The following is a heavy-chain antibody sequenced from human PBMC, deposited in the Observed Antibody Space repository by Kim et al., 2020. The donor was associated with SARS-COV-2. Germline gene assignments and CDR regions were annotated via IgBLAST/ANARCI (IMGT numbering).Heavy chain of an antibody. CDR1: GYTFTSYD. D-gene: IGHD2-21*01. CDR3: ARGNVKRSVVVMAPGPYYYYIGV. J-gene: IGHJ6*03. Sequence: ASVKVSCKASGYTFTSYDINWVRQATGQGLEWMGWMNPNSGNTGYAQKFQGRVTITRNTSISTAYMELSSLRSEDTAVYYCARGNVKRSVVVMAPGPYYYYIGVGGRGNAVPVSS. V-gene: IGHV1-8*01. CDR2: MNPNSGNT.